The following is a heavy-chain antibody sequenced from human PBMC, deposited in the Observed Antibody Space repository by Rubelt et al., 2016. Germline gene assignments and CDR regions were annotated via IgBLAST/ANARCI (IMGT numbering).Heavy chain of an antibody. Sequence: GQGLEWMGRIIPILGIANYAQKFQGRVTITADKSTSTAYMELSSLRSEDTAVYYCARAILTGTTPRWYDYWGQGTLVTVSS. CDR3: ARAILTGTTPRWYDY. CDR2: IIPILGIA. D-gene: IGHD1-7*01. J-gene: IGHJ4*02. V-gene: IGHV1-69*02.